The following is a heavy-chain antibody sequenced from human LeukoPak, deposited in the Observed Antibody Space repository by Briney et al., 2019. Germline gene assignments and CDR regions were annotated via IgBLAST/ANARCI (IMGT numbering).Heavy chain of an antibody. CDR3: VRGFRGYSFDY. V-gene: IGHV3-53*01. Sequence: GGSLRLSCAASGFSVSNNYMTWVLQAPGKGLEWVSLISTGGSPYYTYSVKGRFTISRDNSKNTLFLQMNSLRAEDTAVYYCVRGFRGYSFDYWGQGTLVTVSS. CDR2: ISTGGSP. CDR1: GFSVSNNY. J-gene: IGHJ4*02.